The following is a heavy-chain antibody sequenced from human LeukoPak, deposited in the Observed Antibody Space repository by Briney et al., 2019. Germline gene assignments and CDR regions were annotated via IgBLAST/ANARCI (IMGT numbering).Heavy chain of an antibody. J-gene: IGHJ4*02. CDR1: GFTFSSYA. Sequence: GRSLRLSCAASGFTFSSYAMHWVRQAPGKGLEWVAIISYDGSNKYYADSVKGRLTISRDNSKNTLYLQMNSLRAEDTAVYYCASTPIRYYDSSGYFDYWGQGTLVTVSS. CDR2: ISYDGSNK. D-gene: IGHD3-22*01. CDR3: ASTPIRYYDSSGYFDY. V-gene: IGHV3-30-3*01.